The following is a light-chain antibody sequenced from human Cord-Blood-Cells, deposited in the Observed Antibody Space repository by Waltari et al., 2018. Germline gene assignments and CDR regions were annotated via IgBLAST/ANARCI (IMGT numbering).Light chain of an antibody. Sequence: SFEMTLPTSVSVPPGLTPRATCAGPALPTQLTYWYQQKPGQAPVLVIYKDSERPSGIPERFSGSSSGTTVTLTISGVQAEDEADYYCQSADSSGTYKVFGGGTKLTGL. CDR1: ALPTQL. V-gene: IGLV3-25*03. CDR2: KDS. J-gene: IGLJ3*02. CDR3: QSADSSGTYKV.